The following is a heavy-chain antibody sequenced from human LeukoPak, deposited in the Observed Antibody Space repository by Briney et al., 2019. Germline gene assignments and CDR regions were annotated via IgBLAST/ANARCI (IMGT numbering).Heavy chain of an antibody. D-gene: IGHD6-19*01. V-gene: IGHV3-64*01. Sequence: GGALRLSGAASGFTFDDYAMHWVRQAPGKGLEYVSAISSNGGSTYYATSVKGRFTISRDHSKNTLYLQINSLRAEDTAVYYCAKDHLPGIVVADRDYWGQGTLVTVSS. CDR3: AKDHLPGIVVADRDY. CDR1: GFTFDDYA. CDR2: ISSNGGST. J-gene: IGHJ4*02.